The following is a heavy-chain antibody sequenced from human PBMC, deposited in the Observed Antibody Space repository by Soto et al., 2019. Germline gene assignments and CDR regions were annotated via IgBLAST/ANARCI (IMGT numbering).Heavy chain of an antibody. J-gene: IGHJ4*02. CDR3: TTIVAGTGY. V-gene: IGHV3-15*01. CDR1: GFGFADGW. D-gene: IGHD6-19*01. CDR2: VKSKTSGGTT. Sequence: EVHLVESGGGLVKPAGSLRLSCAASGFGFADGWMSWVRQAPGKGLEWVGRVKSKTSGGTTDYNAPVEGRFTISRDDSKNTLYLQMNSLKSEHTAVYYCTTIVAGTGYWGQGTLVSVSS.